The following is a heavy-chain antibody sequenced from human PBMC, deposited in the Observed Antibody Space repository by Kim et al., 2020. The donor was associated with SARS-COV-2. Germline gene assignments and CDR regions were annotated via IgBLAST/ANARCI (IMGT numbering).Heavy chain of an antibody. J-gene: IGHJ6*03. Sequence: SETLSLTCAVFGESFSDFSWTWIRRSSGKGLEWIGEINQSGTTNYNPSLKSRVTISLDTSKNQFYLKVTSVTAADTATYYCARGRVGVVPSPVLGLGPFWKNHYMGVWDKGATVTVS. CDR2: INQSGTT. CDR3: ARGRVGVVPSPVLGLGPFWKNHYMGV. V-gene: IGHV4-34*01. D-gene: IGHD3-3*01. CDR1: GESFSDFS.